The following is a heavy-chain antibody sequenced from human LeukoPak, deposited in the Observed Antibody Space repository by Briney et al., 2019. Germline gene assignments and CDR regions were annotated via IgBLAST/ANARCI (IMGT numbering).Heavy chain of an antibody. CDR1: GFTFSGYS. V-gene: IGHV3-21*01. D-gene: IGHD3-9*01. CDR2: ISSSSSYI. Sequence: PGGSLRLSCAASGFTFSGYSMNWVRQAPGKGLEWVSSISSSSSYIYYADSVKGRFTISRDNAKNSLYLQMNSLRAEDTAVYYCARAGRGLRYFDWLTYDYWGQGTLVTVSS. J-gene: IGHJ4*02. CDR3: ARAGRGLRYFDWLTYDY.